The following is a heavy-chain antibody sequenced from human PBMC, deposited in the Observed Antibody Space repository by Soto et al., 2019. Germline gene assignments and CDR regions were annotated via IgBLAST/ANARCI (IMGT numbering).Heavy chain of an antibody. D-gene: IGHD6-6*01. Sequence: QVQLVESGGGVVQPGTSLRLSCSASGFTLSGVDMHWVRQAPGKGLEWVAVMSYDGRNQYYADCVKGRFTVSRDSSKSTHYLQMNSLRTEDAAVYYCAKGGWYTSSSRSDCWGQGTLVTVSS. V-gene: IGHV3-30*18. CDR3: AKGGWYTSSSRSDC. CDR2: MSYDGRNQ. CDR1: GFTLSGVD. J-gene: IGHJ4*02.